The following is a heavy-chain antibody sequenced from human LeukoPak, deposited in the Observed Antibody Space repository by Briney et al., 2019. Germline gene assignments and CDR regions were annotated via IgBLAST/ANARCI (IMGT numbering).Heavy chain of an antibody. V-gene: IGHV3-48*03. CDR3: ARDPEGVFYFDC. D-gene: IGHD5/OR15-5a*01. Sequence: GGSLRLSCAASGFTFSSYEMNWVRQAPGKGLEWVSYISSSGSTIYYADSVKGRFTISRDNAKNSLYLQMNSLRAEDTAVYYCARDPEGVFYFDCWGQGTLVTVSS. CDR1: GFTFSSYE. J-gene: IGHJ4*02. CDR2: ISSSGSTI.